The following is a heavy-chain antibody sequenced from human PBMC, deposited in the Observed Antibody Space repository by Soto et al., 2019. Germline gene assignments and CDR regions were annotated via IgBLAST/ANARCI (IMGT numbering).Heavy chain of an antibody. V-gene: IGHV3-33*01. CDR1: GFTFSSYG. J-gene: IGHJ6*02. D-gene: IGHD6-6*01. CDR3: ARVDRGSSLFYYYYGMDV. CDR2: IWYDGSSK. Sequence: GGSLRLSCAASGFTFSSYGMHWVRQAPGKGLEWVAVIWYDGSSKYYADSVKGRFTISRDNSKNTLYLQMDSLRAEDTAVSYCARVDRGSSLFYYYYGMDVWGQGTTVTVSS.